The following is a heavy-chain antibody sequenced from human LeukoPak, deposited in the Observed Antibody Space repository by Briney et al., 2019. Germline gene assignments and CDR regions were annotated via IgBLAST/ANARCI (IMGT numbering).Heavy chain of an antibody. Sequence: GGSLRLSCAASGFTFSSYGMHWVRQAPGKGLEWVAVISYDGSNKYYADSVKGRFTISRGNSKNTLYLQMNSLRAEDTAVYYCAKDSGSYGAFDIWGQGTMVTVSS. V-gene: IGHV3-30*18. CDR3: AKDSGSYGAFDI. CDR1: GFTFSSYG. J-gene: IGHJ3*02. CDR2: ISYDGSNK. D-gene: IGHD1-26*01.